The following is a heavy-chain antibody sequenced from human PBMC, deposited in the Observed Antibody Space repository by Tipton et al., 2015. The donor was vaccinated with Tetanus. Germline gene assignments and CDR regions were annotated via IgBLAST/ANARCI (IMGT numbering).Heavy chain of an antibody. CDR1: GGSISSGGYY. J-gene: IGHJ3*02. CDR3: TRVTISSGWSDI. V-gene: IGHV4-31*03. Sequence: LVKPTQTLSLTCTVSGGSISSGGYYWSWIRQHPGKGLEWIGDIYYSGSTYYNPSLKSRVTISVDTSKNQFSLKLNSVTAADTAVYYCTRVTISSGWSDIWGQGTLVTVSS. D-gene: IGHD6-19*01. CDR2: IYYSGST.